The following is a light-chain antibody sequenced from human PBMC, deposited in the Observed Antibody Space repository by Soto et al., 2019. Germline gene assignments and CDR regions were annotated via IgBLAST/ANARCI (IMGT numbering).Light chain of an antibody. V-gene: IGKV1-5*01. CDR3: QQFNSYPIT. J-gene: IGKJ1*01. CDR2: DAS. Sequence: GDRVTITCRASQSISSRLAWYQQKPGKAPKLLIYDASSLESGVPSRFSGSGSGTDFTLTISSLQPEDFATYYCQQFNSYPITFGQGTKVDIK. CDR1: QSISSR.